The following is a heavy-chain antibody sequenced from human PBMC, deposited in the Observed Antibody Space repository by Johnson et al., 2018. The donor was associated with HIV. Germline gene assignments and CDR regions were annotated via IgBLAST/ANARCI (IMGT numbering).Heavy chain of an antibody. CDR1: GFTVSSNY. D-gene: IGHD1-26*01. CDR2: IYSGGTT. Sequence: VQLVESGGGLIQPGGSLRLSCAASGFTVSSNYMSWVRQAPGKGLEWVSVIYSGGTTYYADSVKGRFPISRDNSKNTLYLQMNSLRAEDTAVYYCARESANSGRYSGAFDVWGQGTMVIVSS. J-gene: IGHJ3*01. CDR3: ARESANSGRYSGAFDV. V-gene: IGHV3-53*01.